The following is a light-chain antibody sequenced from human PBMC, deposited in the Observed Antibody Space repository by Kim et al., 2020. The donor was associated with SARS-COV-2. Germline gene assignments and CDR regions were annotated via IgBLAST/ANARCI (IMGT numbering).Light chain of an antibody. CDR3: SSYAGSNNPV. Sequence: GPSVTISCTGTSSDVGGYNYVSWYQQHPGKAPNLMIYEVSKRPSGVPDRFSGSKSGNTASLTVSGLQAEDEADYYCSSYAGSNNPVFGGGTKLTVL. V-gene: IGLV2-8*01. J-gene: IGLJ3*02. CDR1: SSDVGGYNY. CDR2: EVS.